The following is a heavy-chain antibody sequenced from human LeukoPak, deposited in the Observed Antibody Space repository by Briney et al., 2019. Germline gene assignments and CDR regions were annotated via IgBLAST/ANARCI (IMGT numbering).Heavy chain of an antibody. CDR3: AKDSGIVVVVAATPPLDY. D-gene: IGHD2-15*01. CDR1: GFTFSSYA. CDR2: ISGSGGST. Sequence: GGSPRLSCAASGFTFSSYAMSWVRQAPGKGLEWVSAISGSGGSTYYADSVKGRFTISRDNSKNTLYLQMNSLRAEDTAVYYCAKDSGIVVVVAATPPLDYWGQGTLVTVSS. V-gene: IGHV3-23*01. J-gene: IGHJ4*02.